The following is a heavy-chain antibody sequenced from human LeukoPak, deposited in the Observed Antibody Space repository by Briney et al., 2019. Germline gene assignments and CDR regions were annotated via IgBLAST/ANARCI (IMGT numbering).Heavy chain of an antibody. D-gene: IGHD4-17*01. CDR1: GFTFSTYN. CDR2: VHYTGRA. Sequence: LRLSCAASGFTFSTYNMNWVRQAPGKGLECIASVHYTGRAYYNPSLKSRATISADTSKNHFSLKLSSVTAADTAVYYCARHFDNGDYKKTFDIWGQGTMVTVSS. V-gene: IGHV4-39*01. J-gene: IGHJ3*02. CDR3: ARHFDNGDYKKTFDI.